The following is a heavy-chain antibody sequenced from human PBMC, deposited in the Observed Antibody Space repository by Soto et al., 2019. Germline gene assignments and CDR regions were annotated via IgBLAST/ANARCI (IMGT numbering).Heavy chain of an antibody. V-gene: IGHV3-7*01. Sequence: EVQLVESGGALVQPGGSLRLTCATSGFTFSNYWMTWVRQAPGKGLEGVANINKDGSQKSFVDSVKGRFTISRDNAKSSLYLQMNSLRAEDTAIYYCVKEIAAAQWGQGTLVTVSS. D-gene: IGHD6-25*01. CDR3: VKEIAAAQ. J-gene: IGHJ4*02. CDR1: GFTFSNYW. CDR2: INKDGSQK.